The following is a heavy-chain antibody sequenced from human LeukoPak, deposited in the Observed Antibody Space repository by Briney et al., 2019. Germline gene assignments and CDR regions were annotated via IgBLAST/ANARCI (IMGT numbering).Heavy chain of an antibody. CDR1: GGTFSSYA. V-gene: IGHV1-69*01. J-gene: IGHJ5*02. CDR2: IIPIFGTA. D-gene: IGHD6-6*01. Sequence: GSSVKVSCKASGGTFSSYAISWVRQAPGQGLEWMGGIIPIFGTANYAQKFQGRVTITADESTSTAYMELSSLRSEDTAVYYCARALEAGIAACPGWFDPWGQGTLVTVSS. CDR3: ARALEAGIAACPGWFDP.